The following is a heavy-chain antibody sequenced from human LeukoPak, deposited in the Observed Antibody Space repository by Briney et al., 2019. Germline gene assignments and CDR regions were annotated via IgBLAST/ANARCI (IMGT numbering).Heavy chain of an antibody. V-gene: IGHV1-69*05. D-gene: IGHD6-13*01. J-gene: IGHJ4*02. CDR3: ARGGDEGIAAHRFDY. CDR1: GGTFSSYA. CDR2: IIPIFGTA. Sequence: SVKVSRKASGGTFSSYAISWVRQAPGQGLEWMGGIIPIFGTANYAQKFQGRVTITTDESTSTAYMELSSLRSEDTAVYYCARGGDEGIAAHRFDYWGQGTLVTVSS.